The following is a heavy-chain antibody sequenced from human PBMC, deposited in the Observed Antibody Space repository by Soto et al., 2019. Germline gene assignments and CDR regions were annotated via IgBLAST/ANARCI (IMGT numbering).Heavy chain of an antibody. CDR1: GFTFSSYW. Sequence: EVQLVESGGGLVQPGGSLKLSCAASGFTFSSYWMHWVRQAPGKGLVWVSHIKSDGSSTNSADSVKGRFTISRDNARNTLFLQMNSLRAEDTAVYYCAREPFGDSSYWGQGTLVTVSS. CDR2: IKSDGSST. V-gene: IGHV3-74*01. CDR3: AREPFGDSSY. J-gene: IGHJ4*02. D-gene: IGHD3-10*01.